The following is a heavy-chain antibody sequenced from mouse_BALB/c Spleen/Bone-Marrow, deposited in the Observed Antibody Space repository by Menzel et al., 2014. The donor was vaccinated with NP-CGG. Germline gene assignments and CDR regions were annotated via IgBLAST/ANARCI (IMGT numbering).Heavy chain of an antibody. D-gene: IGHD1-1*01. CDR1: GYTFTNYW. Sequence: VKLMESGAEVVKPGASVRLSCKTPGYTFTNYWMHWVKQRPGQGLEWIGDINPSNGRATYSEKFKSKATLTVDTSSSTAYMQLSSLTSEDSAVYYCAGYYNYYFDVWGAGTTVTVSS. CDR3: AGYYNYYFDV. J-gene: IGHJ1*01. CDR2: INPSNGRA. V-gene: IGHV1S81*02.